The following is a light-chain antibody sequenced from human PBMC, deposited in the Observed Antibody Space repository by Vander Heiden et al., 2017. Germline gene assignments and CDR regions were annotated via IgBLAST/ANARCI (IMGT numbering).Light chain of an antibody. J-gene: IGKJ1*01. CDR3: QQSYSTPPWT. CDR2: AAS. V-gene: IGKV1-39*01. Sequence: DIQMTQSPSSLSASVGDRVTITCRASQSISSYLNWYQQKPGKAPKLLIYAASSLQSGVPSRFSGSGCGTEFTLTISSLQPEDFATYYCQQSYSTPPWTFGQGTKVEIK. CDR1: QSISSY.